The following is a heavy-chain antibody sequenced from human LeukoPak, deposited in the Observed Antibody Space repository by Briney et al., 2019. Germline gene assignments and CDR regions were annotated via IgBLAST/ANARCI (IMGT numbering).Heavy chain of an antibody. J-gene: IGHJ3*02. CDR3: ARDSPYCEYDSFDI. V-gene: IGHV3-7*01. CDR2: TKEDGSEK. CDR1: GFTLSRYW. D-gene: IGHD1-26*01. Sequence: GGSLRLSCAASGFTLSRYWMSWVRQAAGKGLEWVANTKEDGSEKYYVDSVKGRLTISRDNAKNSLFLEMNTLRAEETAMYYCARDSPYCEYDSFDIWGQGTRVTVSS.